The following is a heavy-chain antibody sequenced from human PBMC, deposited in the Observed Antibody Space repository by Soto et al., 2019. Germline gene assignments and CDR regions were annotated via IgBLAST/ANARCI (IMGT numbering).Heavy chain of an antibody. CDR2: IYNSGST. D-gene: IGHD6-6*01. CDR3: ARLYSSSSGKNFDY. J-gene: IGHJ4*02. CDR1: GSSISSYY. V-gene: IGHV4-59*01. Sequence: NPSETLSLTCTVSGSSISSYYWSWIRQPPGKGLEWIGYIYNSGSTSYNPSLKSRVTISVDMSKNQFSLKLSSVTAADTAVYYCARLYSSSSGKNFDYWGQGTLVTVSS.